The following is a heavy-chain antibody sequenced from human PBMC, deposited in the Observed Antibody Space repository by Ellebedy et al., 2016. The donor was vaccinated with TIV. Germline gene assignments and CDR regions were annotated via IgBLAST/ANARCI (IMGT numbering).Heavy chain of an antibody. V-gene: IGHV3-48*02. CDR1: GITFSSYS. D-gene: IGHD2-15*01. J-gene: IGHJ4*02. CDR2: ISSSSSTI. Sequence: GGSLRLSCAASGITFSSYSMNWVRQAPGKGLEWVSYISSSSSTIYYADSVKGRFTISRDNAKNSLYLQMNSLRDEDTAVYYCARVEGYCSGGSCYSAHLFDYWGQGTLVTVSS. CDR3: ARVEGYCSGGSCYSAHLFDY.